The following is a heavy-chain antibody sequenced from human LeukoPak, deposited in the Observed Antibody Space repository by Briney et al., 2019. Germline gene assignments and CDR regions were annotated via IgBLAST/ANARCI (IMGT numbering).Heavy chain of an antibody. Sequence: PGGSLRLSCAASAFTFRTYDMIWVRQARGGGGGGVSTVSGSGGSTYYADSVKRRFTISRDNSNNTLYLQMNSLRAEDTAVYYCAKGAASRGYTYVANWGQGTLVTVSS. CDR3: AKGAASRGYTYVAN. CDR1: AFTFRTYD. V-gene: IGHV3-23*01. D-gene: IGHD5-18*01. J-gene: IGHJ4*02. CDR2: VSGSGGST.